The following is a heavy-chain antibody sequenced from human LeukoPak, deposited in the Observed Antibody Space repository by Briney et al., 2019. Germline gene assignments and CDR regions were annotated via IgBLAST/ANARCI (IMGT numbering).Heavy chain of an antibody. Sequence: SVKVSCKASGGTFSSYAISWVRQAPGQGLEWMGRIIPILGIANYAQKFQGRVTITADKSTSTAYMELSSLRSEDTAVYYCARGGITMIVVAYWFFDYWGQGTLVTVSS. D-gene: IGHD3-22*01. V-gene: IGHV1-69*04. J-gene: IGHJ4*02. CDR2: IIPILGIA. CDR1: GGTFSSYA. CDR3: ARGGITMIVVAYWFFDY.